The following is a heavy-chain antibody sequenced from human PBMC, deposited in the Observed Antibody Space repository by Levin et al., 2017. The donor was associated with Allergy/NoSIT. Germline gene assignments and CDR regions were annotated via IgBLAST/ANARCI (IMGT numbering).Heavy chain of an antibody. V-gene: IGHV3-23*01. CDR3: AKYRQRITIFGVVRNLDY. Sequence: GGSLRLSCAASGFTFSSYAMSWVRQAPGKGLEWVSAISGSGGSTYYADSVKGRFTISRDNSKNTLYLQMNSLRAEDTAVYYCAKYRQRITIFGVVRNLDYWGQGTLVTVSS. CDR2: ISGSGGST. J-gene: IGHJ4*02. CDR1: GFTFSSYA. D-gene: IGHD3-3*01.